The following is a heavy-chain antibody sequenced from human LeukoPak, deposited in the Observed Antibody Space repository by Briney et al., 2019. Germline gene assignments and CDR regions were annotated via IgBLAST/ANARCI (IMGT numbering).Heavy chain of an antibody. Sequence: QTLSLTCAISGDSVSSNSATWNWIRQSPSRGLEWLGRTYYRSKWYYDYAVSVRSRVTINPDTSKNQFSLQLNSVTPEDTAVYYCARDLSSGLGDFDYWGQGTLVTVSS. CDR1: GDSVSSNSAT. CDR3: ARDLSSGLGDFDY. CDR2: TYYRSKWYY. V-gene: IGHV6-1*01. D-gene: IGHD3-16*01. J-gene: IGHJ4*02.